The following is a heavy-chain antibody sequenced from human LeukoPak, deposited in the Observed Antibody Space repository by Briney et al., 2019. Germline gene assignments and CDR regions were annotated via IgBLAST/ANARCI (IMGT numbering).Heavy chain of an antibody. D-gene: IGHD1-14*01. Sequence: GGSLRLSCAASGFTFSSYGMHWVRQAPGKGLEWVAVIWYDGSNKYYADSVKGRFTISRDNSKNTLYLQMNSLRAEDTAVYYCARERYRKRGVDYWGQGTLVTVSS. J-gene: IGHJ4*02. CDR2: IWYDGSNK. CDR1: GFTFSSYG. V-gene: IGHV3-33*01. CDR3: ARERYRKRGVDY.